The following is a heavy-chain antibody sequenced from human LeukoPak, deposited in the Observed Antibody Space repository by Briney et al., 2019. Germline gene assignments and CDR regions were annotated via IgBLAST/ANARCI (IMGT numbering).Heavy chain of an antibody. CDR2: IYSGGST. J-gene: IGHJ4*02. CDR3: VIPARQGASLDY. D-gene: IGHD6-6*01. Sequence: PGGSLRLSCAASGFTVSSNYMSWVRQAPGKGLEWVSVIYSGGSTYCADSVKGRFTISRDNSKNTLHLQMNSLRAEDTAVYYCVIPARQGASLDYWGQGTLVTVSS. CDR1: GFTVSSNY. V-gene: IGHV3-53*01.